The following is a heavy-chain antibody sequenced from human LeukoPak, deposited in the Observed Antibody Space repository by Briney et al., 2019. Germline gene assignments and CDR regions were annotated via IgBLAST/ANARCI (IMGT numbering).Heavy chain of an antibody. Sequence: ASVKVSCKASGHPFSDYHIHWERQAPGEGLDYMGTIHPSDGGTSYAQKFHGRVTMTREMSSGTVYMELTNLTSEDSAVYYCATNYGGDTGFDTWGLGTLVTVSS. V-gene: IGHV1-46*01. CDR1: GHPFSDYH. D-gene: IGHD4-23*01. J-gene: IGHJ5*02. CDR3: ATNYGGDTGFDT. CDR2: IHPSDGGT.